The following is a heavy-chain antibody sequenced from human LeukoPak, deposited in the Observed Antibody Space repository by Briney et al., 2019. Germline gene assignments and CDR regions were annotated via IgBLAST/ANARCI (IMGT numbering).Heavy chain of an antibody. D-gene: IGHD3-22*01. Sequence: ASVKVSCKASGYTLTSYGISWVRQAPGQGLEWMGWISAYNGNTNYAQKLQGRVTMTTDTSTSTAYMELRSLRSDDTAVYYCARDPKGKYYYDSSEEGYWGQGTLVTVSS. CDR3: ARDPKGKYYYDSSEEGY. V-gene: IGHV1-18*01. CDR1: GYTLTSYG. J-gene: IGHJ4*02. CDR2: ISAYNGNT.